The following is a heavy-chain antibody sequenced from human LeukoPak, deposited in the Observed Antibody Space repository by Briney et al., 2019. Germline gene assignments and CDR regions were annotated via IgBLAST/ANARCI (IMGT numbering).Heavy chain of an antibody. CDR2: ISSGGTP. Sequence: PGGSLRLSCAASGFAVSSNYMSWVRQAPGKGLQWVSVISSGGTPYYAESVKDGFIISRDISKNTLFLQMTSLSAEDTAVYYCGRDLLGPLDYWGQGALVTVSS. CDR1: GFAVSSNY. J-gene: IGHJ4*02. CDR3: GRDLLGPLDY. V-gene: IGHV3-66*01.